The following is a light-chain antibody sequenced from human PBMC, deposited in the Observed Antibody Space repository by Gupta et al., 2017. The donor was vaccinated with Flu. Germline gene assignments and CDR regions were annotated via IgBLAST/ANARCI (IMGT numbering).Light chain of an antibody. Sequence: DIVMTQSPDSLAVPLGERATTNCKSSQSVLYSSNNKNYLTWYQQKPGQTAKLLIYWASTRESGVPDRFSGSGSGTDFTLTISSLQAEDVAVYYCQQYYSTPFTFGPGTKVDIK. J-gene: IGKJ3*01. CDR1: QSVLYSSNNKNY. CDR3: QQYYSTPFT. V-gene: IGKV4-1*01. CDR2: WAS.